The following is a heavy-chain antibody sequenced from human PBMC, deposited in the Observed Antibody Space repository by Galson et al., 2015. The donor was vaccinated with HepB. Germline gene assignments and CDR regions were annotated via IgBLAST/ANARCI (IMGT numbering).Heavy chain of an antibody. Sequence: SVKLSCKASGCTFSSYAISWVRQAPGQGLEWMAGIMPILGTENYAQKVQGRVTITADKSKSTAYMELNSLRSEDTAVYYCARGRYPVYDCSGGGCYRFDYWGQGTLVTVSS. CDR3: ARGRYPVYDCSGGGCYRFDY. V-gene: IGHV1-69*06. D-gene: IGHD2-15*01. CDR1: GCTFSSYA. CDR2: IMPILGTE. J-gene: IGHJ4*02.